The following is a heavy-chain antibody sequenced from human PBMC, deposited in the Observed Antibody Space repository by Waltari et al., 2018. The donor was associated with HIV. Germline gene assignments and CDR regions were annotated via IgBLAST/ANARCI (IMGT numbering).Heavy chain of an antibody. Sequence: QVHLTQWGSGLLKPSGTLSLTCAVYGGSFSGYYWTWIRQSPGRGLEWMGEIDHTGTSTYNPSPNGRVTMSVDTAKNQFSLTLKSVTAADTAVYYCVRGFGNYGFYFDYWGQGKLVSVSS. J-gene: IGHJ4*02. CDR1: GGSFSGYY. D-gene: IGHD3-16*01. CDR2: IDHTGTS. V-gene: IGHV4-34*02. CDR3: VRGFGNYGFYFDY.